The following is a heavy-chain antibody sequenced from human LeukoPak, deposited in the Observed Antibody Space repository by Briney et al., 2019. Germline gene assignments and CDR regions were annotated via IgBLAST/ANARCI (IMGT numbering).Heavy chain of an antibody. CDR3: ARDPAGGTYDL. CDR2: ISHSSSYI. J-gene: IGHJ3*01. CDR1: GFTFSSYN. V-gene: IGHV3-21*06. Sequence: GGSLRLSCAASGFTFSSYNMNWVRQAPGKGLEWVSSISHSSSYIYYADSVKGRFTISRDNAKNSLDLQMNSLRAEDTAVYYCARDPAGGTYDLWGQGTMVTVSS.